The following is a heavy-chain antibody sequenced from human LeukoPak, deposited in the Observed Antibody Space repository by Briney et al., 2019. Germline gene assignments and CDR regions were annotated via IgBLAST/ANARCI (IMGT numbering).Heavy chain of an antibody. D-gene: IGHD1-26*01. Sequence: SETLSLTCTVPGGSVSRGSYYWSWTRQPPGKGLEWIGYIHHSGTTNYSPSLKSRVTISVDMSKNQFFLNLTSVTAADTAVYYCARGRLGATYWGQETLVTVSS. CDR2: IHHSGTT. J-gene: IGHJ4*02. CDR3: ARGRLGATY. CDR1: GGSVSRGSYY. V-gene: IGHV4-61*01.